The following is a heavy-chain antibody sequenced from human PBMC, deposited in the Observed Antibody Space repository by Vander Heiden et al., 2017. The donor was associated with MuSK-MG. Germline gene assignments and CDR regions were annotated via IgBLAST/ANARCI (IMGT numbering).Heavy chain of an antibody. J-gene: IGHJ3*02. V-gene: IGHV1-69*01. Sequence: QVQLVQSGAEVKKPGSSVKVSCKASGGTFSSYAISWVRQAPGQGLEWMGGIIPIFGTANYAQKFQGRVTITADESTSTAYMELSSLRSEDTAVYYCASQKRVLLLRDAAFDIWGQGTMVTVSS. CDR3: ASQKRVLLLRDAAFDI. CDR2: IIPIFGTA. CDR1: GGTFSSYA. D-gene: IGHD3-10*01.